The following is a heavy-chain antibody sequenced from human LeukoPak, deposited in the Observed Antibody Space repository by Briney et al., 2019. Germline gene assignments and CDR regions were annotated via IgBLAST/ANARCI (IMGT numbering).Heavy chain of an antibody. CDR1: GFNFNTYG. CDR3: ARVPYGDYGS. V-gene: IGHV3-21*01. J-gene: IGHJ5*01. CDR2: ISTSSTYI. D-gene: IGHD4-17*01. Sequence: GGSLTLSCAGSGFNFNTYGMHWVRQAPGKGLEWVSSISTSSTYIYYADSVKGRFTISRDNAKNSLYLQMDSLRAEDTAVYFCARVPYGDYGSWGHGTLVTVSS.